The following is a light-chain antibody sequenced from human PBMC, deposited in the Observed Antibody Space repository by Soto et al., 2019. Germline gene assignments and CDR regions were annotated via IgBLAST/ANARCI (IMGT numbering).Light chain of an antibody. J-gene: IGLJ3*02. Sequence: QSVLTQPPSVSAAPGQNVTISCSGRRSNLGNTYVSWYQQVPGTAPRLLIYDNNKRPSGIPDRLSGSKSGTSATLSITGLQNGDEADYYCGTWESNQGVFGGGTTVTVL. CDR2: DNN. CDR3: GTWESNQGV. V-gene: IGLV1-51*01. CDR1: RSNLGNTY.